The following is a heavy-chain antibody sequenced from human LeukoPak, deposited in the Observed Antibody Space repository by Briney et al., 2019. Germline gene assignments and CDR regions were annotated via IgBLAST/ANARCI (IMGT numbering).Heavy chain of an antibody. V-gene: IGHV4-34*01. J-gene: IGHJ4*02. CDR1: GGSFSGYY. Sequence: RTSETLSLTCAVYGGSFSGYYWSWIRQPPGKGLEWIGETNHSGSTNYNPSLKSRVTISVDTSKNQFSLKLSSVTAADTAVYYCARASREEGNSDFDYWGQGTLVTVSS. CDR3: ARASREEGNSDFDY. CDR2: TNHSGST. D-gene: IGHD4-23*01.